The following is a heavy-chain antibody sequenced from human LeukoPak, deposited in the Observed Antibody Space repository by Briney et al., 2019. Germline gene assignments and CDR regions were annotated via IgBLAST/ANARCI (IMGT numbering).Heavy chain of an antibody. CDR3: AKDTPTTSGYFDY. J-gene: IGHJ4*02. CDR2: ISNSGDST. CDR1: GFTFDDYA. V-gene: IGHV3-23*01. Sequence: GRSLRLSCAASGFTFDDYAMHWVRQAPGKGLEWVSDISNSGDSTYYADSVKGRFTISRDNSKNMLYLQMNGLRADDTAVYYCAKDTPTTSGYFDYWGQGTLVTVSS. D-gene: IGHD1-1*01.